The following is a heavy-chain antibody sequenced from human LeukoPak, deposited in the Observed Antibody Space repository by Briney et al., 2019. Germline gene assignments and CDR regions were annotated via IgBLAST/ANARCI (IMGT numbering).Heavy chain of an antibody. D-gene: IGHD1-26*01. Sequence: ASVKVSCKASGGTFSSYAISWVRQAPGQGLEWMGGIIPIFGIPNYTQKFQGRVTITADESTSTAYMKLSSLRSEDTAVYYCTSSGSYDAQLDYWGQGTLVTVSS. J-gene: IGHJ4*02. CDR1: GGTFSSYA. CDR2: IIPIFGIP. V-gene: IGHV1-69*13. CDR3: TSSGSYDAQLDY.